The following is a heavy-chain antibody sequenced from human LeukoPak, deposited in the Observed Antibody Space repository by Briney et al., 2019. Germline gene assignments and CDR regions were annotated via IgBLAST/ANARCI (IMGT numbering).Heavy chain of an antibody. Sequence: GASVKVSCKASGGTFSSYAISWVRQAPGQGLEWMGGIIPIFGTANYAQKFQGRVTITTDEFKTTAYMELSSLRPDDTAVYFCARDAPGYSYGSDDFDYWGQGTLVTVSS. CDR3: ARDAPGYSYGSDDFDY. V-gene: IGHV1-69*05. J-gene: IGHJ4*02. CDR1: GGTFSSYA. CDR2: IIPIFGTA. D-gene: IGHD5-18*01.